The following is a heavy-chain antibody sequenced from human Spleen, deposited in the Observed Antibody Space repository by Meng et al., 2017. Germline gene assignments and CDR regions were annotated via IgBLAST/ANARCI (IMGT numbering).Heavy chain of an antibody. J-gene: IGHJ4*02. CDR2: INHSGST. CDR3: ARGPTTMAHDFDY. CDR1: GGSFSDYY. Sequence: SQTRSLTCVVSGGSFSDYYWSWIRQPPGKGLEWIGEINHSGSTNYNPSLESRATISVDTSQNNLSLKLSSVTAADSAVYYCARGPTTMAHDFDYWGQGTLVTGAS. V-gene: IGHV4-34*01. D-gene: IGHD4-11*01.